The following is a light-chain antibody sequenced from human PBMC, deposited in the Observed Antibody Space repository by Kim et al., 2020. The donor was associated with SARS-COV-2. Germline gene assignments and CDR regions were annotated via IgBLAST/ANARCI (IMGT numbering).Light chain of an antibody. CDR3: QQYGSSYT. V-gene: IGKV3-20*01. J-gene: IGKJ2*01. Sequence: EIVLTQSPGTLSLSPGERATLSCRASQSVSSNYLAWYQQKPGQAPRLLIYGASSRATGIPDRFSGSGSGTDFTLTISRLEPEDFAVYYCQQYGSSYTFGQGTKLYI. CDR1: QSVSSNY. CDR2: GAS.